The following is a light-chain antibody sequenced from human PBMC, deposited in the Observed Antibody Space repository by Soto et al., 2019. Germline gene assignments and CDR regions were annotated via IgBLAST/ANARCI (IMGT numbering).Light chain of an antibody. CDR3: ASYTIKTTYV. CDR2: EVS. V-gene: IGLV2-14*01. Sequence: QAVLTQPGSVSGSPGQAITISCTGTNVDVGGYNYVSWYQHHPGKTPKLLIFEVSNRPSGVSNRFSGSKSGNTASLTISGLQSEDEADYYCASYTIKTTYVFGSGTKATVL. CDR1: NVDVGGYNY. J-gene: IGLJ1*01.